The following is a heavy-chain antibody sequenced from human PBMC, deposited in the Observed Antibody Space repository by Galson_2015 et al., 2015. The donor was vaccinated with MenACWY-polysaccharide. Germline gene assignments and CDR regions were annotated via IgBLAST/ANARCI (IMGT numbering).Heavy chain of an antibody. D-gene: IGHD3-16*01. Sequence: TLSLTCTVSGASITSGPYFWSWIRQHPGEGLEWIASISYDGGTYYNPSLNSRVTISIDTPKNQFSLKLNSVTAADTAVYYCVRGGRAVSNINWFDPWGQGTLVTVSS. CDR3: VRGGRAVSNINWFDP. V-gene: IGHV4-31*03. CDR2: ISYDGGT. J-gene: IGHJ5*02. CDR1: GASITSGPYF.